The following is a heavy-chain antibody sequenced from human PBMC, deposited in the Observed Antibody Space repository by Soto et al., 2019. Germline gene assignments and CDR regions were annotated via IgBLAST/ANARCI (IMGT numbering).Heavy chain of an antibody. V-gene: IGHV3-21*01. CDR3: AKDHQAAAGTPRPWFDP. CDR1: GFTFSSYS. CDR2: ISSSSSYI. D-gene: IGHD6-13*01. J-gene: IGHJ5*02. Sequence: GGSLRLSCAASGFTFSSYSMNWVRQAPGKGLEWVSSISSSSSYIYYADSVKGRFTISRDNSKNTLYLQMNSLRAEDTAVYYCAKDHQAAAGTPRPWFDPWGQGTLVTVSS.